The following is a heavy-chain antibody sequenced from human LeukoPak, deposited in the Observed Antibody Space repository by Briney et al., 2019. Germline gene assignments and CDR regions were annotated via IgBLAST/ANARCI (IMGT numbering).Heavy chain of an antibody. Sequence: PSETLSLTCAVYGGSFSGYYWSWIRQPPGKGLEWIGEINHSGSTNYNPSLKSRVTITVDTSKKQISLELSSVTAADTGVYYCATEVGTTGGGFDFWGQGTLVTVSS. V-gene: IGHV4-34*01. J-gene: IGHJ4*02. D-gene: IGHD1-26*01. CDR3: ATEVGTTGGGFDF. CDR2: INHSGST. CDR1: GGSFSGYY.